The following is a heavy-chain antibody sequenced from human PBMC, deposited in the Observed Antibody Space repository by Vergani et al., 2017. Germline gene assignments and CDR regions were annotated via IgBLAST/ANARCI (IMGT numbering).Heavy chain of an antibody. Sequence: QVQLQESGPGLVKPSETLSLTCTVSGDSVISTDYHWGWIRQPPGKGLEWIGSMDYSGSTSYNPSLESRISISVETPKNQFSLRLTSVTAAYTAVYYCASKRGACRAAYCHSYDFWGPGTLVGVSS. V-gene: IGHV4-39*01. CDR3: ASKRGACRAAYCHSYDF. CDR2: MDYSGST. D-gene: IGHD2-15*01. CDR1: GDSVISTDYH. J-gene: IGHJ4*02.